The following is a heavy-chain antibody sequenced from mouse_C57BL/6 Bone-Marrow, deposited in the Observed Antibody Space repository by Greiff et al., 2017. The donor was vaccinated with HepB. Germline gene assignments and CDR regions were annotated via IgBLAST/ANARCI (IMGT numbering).Heavy chain of an antibody. V-gene: IGHV1-19*01. Sequence: VQLKQSGPVLVKPGASVKMSCKASGYTFTDYYMNWVKQSHGKSLEWIGVINPYNGGTSYNQKFKGKATLTVDKSSSTAYMELNSLTSEDSAVYDCARRGSYYEPFAYWGQVTLVTVSA. D-gene: IGHD2-10*01. J-gene: IGHJ3*01. CDR2: INPYNGGT. CDR3: ARRGSYYEPFAY. CDR1: GYTFTDYY.